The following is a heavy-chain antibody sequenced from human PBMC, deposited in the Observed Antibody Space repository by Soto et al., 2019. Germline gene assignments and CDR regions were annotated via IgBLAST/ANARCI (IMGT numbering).Heavy chain of an antibody. D-gene: IGHD3-22*01. Sequence: GGSLKISCSGSGYSFTTDWIGWGRQMPWKGLEWMGIIYPGESDTRYSPSFQGQVTASADKSISTAYLQWSSLKASDTAMYYCARRAAQYYYDSSGYRSAFDIWGQGTTVTVSS. CDR3: ARRAAQYYYDSSGYRSAFDI. CDR1: GYSFTTDW. J-gene: IGHJ3*02. V-gene: IGHV5-51*01. CDR2: IYPGESDT.